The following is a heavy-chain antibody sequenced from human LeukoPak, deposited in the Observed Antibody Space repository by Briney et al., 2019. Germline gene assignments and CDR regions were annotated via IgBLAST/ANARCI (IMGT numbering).Heavy chain of an antibody. D-gene: IGHD3-10*01. V-gene: IGHV3-66*01. CDR3: AREGNYYGSGSYWDAFDI. CDR1: GFTVSSNY. Sequence: PGGSLRLSCAASGFTVSSNYMSWVRQAPGKGLEWVSVIYSGGSTYYADSVKGRFTISRDNSKNTLYLQMNSLRAEDTAVYYCAREGNYYGSGSYWDAFDIWGQGTMVTVSS. CDR2: IYSGGST. J-gene: IGHJ3*02.